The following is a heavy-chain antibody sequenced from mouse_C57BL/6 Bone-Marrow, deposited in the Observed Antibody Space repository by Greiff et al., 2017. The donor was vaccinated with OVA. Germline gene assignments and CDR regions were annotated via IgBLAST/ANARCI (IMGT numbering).Heavy chain of an antibody. CDR3: ERNAYYSNYDDYAMDY. V-gene: IGHV3-6*01. D-gene: IGHD2-5*01. Sequence: EVQVVESGPGLVNPSQSLSFTCSVTGYSITSGYSWHWIRKFHGTKLELMGYISYDGNNNYNPFLKNRISINRDTSKNQFFLTLNSVTTEDTATYYWERNAYYSNYDDYAMDYWGQGTSVTVSS. CDR1: GYSITSGYS. CDR2: ISYDGNN. J-gene: IGHJ4*01.